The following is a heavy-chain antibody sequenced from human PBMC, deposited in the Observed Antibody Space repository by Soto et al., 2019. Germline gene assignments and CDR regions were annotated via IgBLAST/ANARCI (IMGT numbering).Heavy chain of an antibody. J-gene: IGHJ3*02. D-gene: IGHD3-3*01. V-gene: IGHV1-2*02. CDR2: INPATGAA. CDR3: ARGGGVGVAGSAAFDM. Sequence: QLHLVQSGAVVKKPGASVTVSCSASGYPVTAYYMHWVRQAPGRGLDWMGGINPATGAAKYTQTFQGMDTMTRATSTSTVFKELSGRTSEETAVFYCARGGGVGVAGSAAFDMWGQGTLVTVSS. CDR1: GYPVTAYY.